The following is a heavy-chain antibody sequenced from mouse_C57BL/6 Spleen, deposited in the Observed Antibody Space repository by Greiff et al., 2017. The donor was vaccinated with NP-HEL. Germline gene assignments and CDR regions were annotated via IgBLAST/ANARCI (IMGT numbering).Heavy chain of an antibody. V-gene: IGHV5-6*01. CDR1: GFTFSSYG. J-gene: IGHJ4*01. D-gene: IGHD2-5*01. Sequence: EVKLVESGGDLVKPGGSLKLSCAASGFTFSSYGMSWVRQTPDKRLEWVATISSGGSYTYYPDSVKGRFTISRDNAKNTLYLQMSSLKSEDTAMYYCARHIGFHSNYERYAMDYWGQGTSVTVSS. CDR2: ISSGGSYT. CDR3: ARHIGFHSNYERYAMDY.